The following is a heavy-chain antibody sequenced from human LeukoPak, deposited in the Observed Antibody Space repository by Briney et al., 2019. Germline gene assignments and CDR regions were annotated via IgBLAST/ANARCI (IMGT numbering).Heavy chain of an antibody. CDR3: ARLWNSGYIIYFDS. CDR1: GYTFTGYY. J-gene: IGHJ4*02. V-gene: IGHV1-2*02. Sequence: ASVKVSCKASGYTFTGYYMHWVRQAPGQGLEWMGWINPNSGGTNYAQKFQGRVTMTRDTSINTDYMELSRLRSDDTAMYYCARLWNSGYIIYFDSWGQGTLVTDS. CDR2: INPNSGGT. D-gene: IGHD5-12*01.